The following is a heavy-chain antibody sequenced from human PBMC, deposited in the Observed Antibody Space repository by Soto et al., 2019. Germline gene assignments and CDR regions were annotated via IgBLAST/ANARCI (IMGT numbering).Heavy chain of an antibody. CDR2: IYYSGST. D-gene: IGHD3-22*01. J-gene: IGHJ3*02. Sequence: QLQLQESGPGLVKPSETLSLTCTVSGGSISSSSYYWGWIRQPPGKGLEWIGSIYYSGSTYYNPSLKSRVTISVDTSKNQFSLKLSSVTAADTAVYYCARHARPYYYDSSGYYPLDAFDIWGQGTMVTVSS. CDR3: ARHARPYYYDSSGYYPLDAFDI. V-gene: IGHV4-39*01. CDR1: GGSISSSSYY.